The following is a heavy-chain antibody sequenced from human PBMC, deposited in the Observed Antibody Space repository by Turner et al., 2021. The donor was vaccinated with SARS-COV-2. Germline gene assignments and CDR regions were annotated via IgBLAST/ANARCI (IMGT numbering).Heavy chain of an antibody. Sequence: QVQLVESGGGVVQPGRSLRLSCTASGLTFSSYAMHWVRQAPGKGLEGVAVISYDGRNKYYADSVKGRFTISRDNSKNTLYLQMNSLRAEDTAVYYCARECDDSSGCAEYFQHWGQGTLVTVSS. V-gene: IGHV3-30*04. J-gene: IGHJ1*01. CDR3: ARECDDSSGCAEYFQH. D-gene: IGHD3-22*01. CDR1: GLTFSSYA. CDR2: ISYDGRNK.